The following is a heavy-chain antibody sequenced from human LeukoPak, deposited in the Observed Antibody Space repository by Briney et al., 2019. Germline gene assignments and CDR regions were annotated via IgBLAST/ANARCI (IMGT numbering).Heavy chain of an antibody. Sequence: SETLSLTCTVSGGSISSYYWSWIRQPPGKGLEWIGYIYYSGSTNYNPSLKSRVTISVDTSKNQFSLKLSSVTAADTAVYHCAREEDSGSYYLGVSFDYWGQGTLVTVSS. CDR3: AREEDSGSYYLGVSFDY. CDR2: IYYSGST. CDR1: GGSISSYY. J-gene: IGHJ4*02. D-gene: IGHD1-26*01. V-gene: IGHV4-59*12.